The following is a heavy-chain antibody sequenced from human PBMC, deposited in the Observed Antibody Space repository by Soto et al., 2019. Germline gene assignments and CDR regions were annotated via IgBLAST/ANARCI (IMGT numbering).Heavy chain of an antibody. CDR2: ISSNGGST. J-gene: IGHJ3*02. Sequence: GGSLRLSCSASGFTFSSFAMHWVRQAPGKGLEYVSAISSNGGSTYYADSVKGRFTISRDNSKNTLYLQMSSLRTEDTAVYYCVKDISEDGAFDIWGQGTMVTVSS. V-gene: IGHV3-64D*08. D-gene: IGHD3-9*01. CDR3: VKDISEDGAFDI. CDR1: GFTFSSFA.